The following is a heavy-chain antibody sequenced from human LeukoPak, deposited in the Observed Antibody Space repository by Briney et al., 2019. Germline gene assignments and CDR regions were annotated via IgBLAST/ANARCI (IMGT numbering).Heavy chain of an antibody. Sequence: SETLSLTCTVSGGSISSYYWSRIREPAGKGLEWSGRSYTSGSTNYNPPLKSRVTMSVDTSKNQFSLKLSSVTAADTAVYYCARGAVRVRGARLGQNDAFDIWGQGTMVTVSS. J-gene: IGHJ3*02. CDR3: ARGAVRVRGARLGQNDAFDI. V-gene: IGHV4-4*07. D-gene: IGHD3-10*01. CDR1: GGSISSYY. CDR2: SYTSGST.